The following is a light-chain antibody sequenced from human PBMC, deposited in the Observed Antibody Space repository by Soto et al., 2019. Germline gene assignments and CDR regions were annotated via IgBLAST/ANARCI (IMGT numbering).Light chain of an antibody. CDR1: QSVSSSY. CDR3: QQYGTSPFT. CDR2: GAS. J-gene: IGKJ3*01. Sequence: EIELTQSPGTLSLSPGERATLSCRASQSVSSSYLAWYQQKPGQAPRLLIYGASSRATGIPNRFSGGGSGTDFTPTISRLEPEDFAVYYCQQYGTSPFTFGPGTKVDIK. V-gene: IGKV3-20*01.